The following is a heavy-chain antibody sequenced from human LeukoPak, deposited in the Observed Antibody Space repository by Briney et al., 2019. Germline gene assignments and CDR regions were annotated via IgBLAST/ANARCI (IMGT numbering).Heavy chain of an antibody. D-gene: IGHD3-10*01. CDR1: GFTFSDYY. V-gene: IGHV3-11*06. CDR3: ARELLWFGDC. J-gene: IGHJ4*02. Sequence: RGSLRLSCAASGFTFSDYYMNWIRQAPGKGLEWVAYISTSSSYTNYADSVKGRCTISRDNAKNSLYLQMNSLRAEDTAVYYCARELLWFGDCWGQGTLVTVSS. CDR2: ISTSSSYT.